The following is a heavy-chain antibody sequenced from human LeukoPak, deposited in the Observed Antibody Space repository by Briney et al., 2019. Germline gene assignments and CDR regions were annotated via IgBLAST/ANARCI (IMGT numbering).Heavy chain of an antibody. D-gene: IGHD6-13*01. V-gene: IGHV4-61*02. CDR2: IYTSGST. CDR1: GGSISSSSYY. CDR3: ARDPYSSSWFNWFDP. Sequence: SETLSLTCTVSGGSISSSSYYWGWIRQPAGKGLEWIGRIYTSGSTNYNPSLKSRVTMSVDTSKNQFSLKLSSVTAADTAVYYCARDPYSSSWFNWFDPWGQGTLVTVSS. J-gene: IGHJ5*02.